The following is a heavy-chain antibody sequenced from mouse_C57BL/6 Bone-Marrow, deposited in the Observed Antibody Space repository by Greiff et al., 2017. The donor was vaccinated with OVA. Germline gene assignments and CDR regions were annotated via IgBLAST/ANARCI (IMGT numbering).Heavy chain of an antibody. CDR2: IYPGSGST. Sequence: QVQLQQPGAELVKPGASVKMSCKASGYTFTSYWITWVKQRPGQGLEWIGDIYPGSGSTNYNEKFKSKATLTVDTSSSTAYMQLSSLTSEDSAVYYCARDITTVVAHWYFDVLGTGTTVTVSS. CDR3: ARDITTVVAHWYFDV. D-gene: IGHD1-1*01. J-gene: IGHJ1*03. CDR1: GYTFTSYW. V-gene: IGHV1-55*01.